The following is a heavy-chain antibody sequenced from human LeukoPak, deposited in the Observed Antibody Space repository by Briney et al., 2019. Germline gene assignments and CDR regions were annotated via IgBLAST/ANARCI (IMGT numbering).Heavy chain of an antibody. CDR2: IYPGDSDT. CDR3: ARRTRYFSGGSCYGIYWYFDL. J-gene: IGHJ2*01. V-gene: IGHV5-51*01. Sequence: GESLQISCKGSGYSFTSYWIAWLRQMPGKGLEWMGIIYPGDSDTRYSPSFQGQVNISADKSISTAYLQWSSLKASDTAMYYCARRTRYFSGGSCYGIYWYFDLWGRGTLVTVSS. D-gene: IGHD2-15*01. CDR1: GYSFTSYW.